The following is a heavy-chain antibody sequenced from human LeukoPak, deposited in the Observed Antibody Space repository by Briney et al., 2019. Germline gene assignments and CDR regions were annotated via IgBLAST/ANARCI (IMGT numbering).Heavy chain of an antibody. V-gene: IGHV3-23*01. CDR1: GFTFSSYA. Sequence: GGSLRLSCAASGFTFSSYAMSWVRQAPGKGLEWVSAISGNGGSTYYADSVKGRFTISRDNSKNTLYLQMNSLRAEDTAVYYCAKRGSGPFYFDYWGQGTLVTVSS. CDR2: ISGNGGST. CDR3: AKRGSGPFYFDY. J-gene: IGHJ4*02.